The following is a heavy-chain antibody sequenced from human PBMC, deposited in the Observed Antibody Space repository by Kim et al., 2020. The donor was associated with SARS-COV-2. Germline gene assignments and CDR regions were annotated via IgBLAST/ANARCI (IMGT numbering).Heavy chain of an antibody. V-gene: IGHV1-18*01. Sequence: ASVKVSCKASGYTFISYGISWVRQAPGQGLEWMGWISAYKGNTNYPQKLQGRVSMTTDTSTSTAYMELRSLRFDDTAVYYCAREGLRYFDWLPVGTFDYWGQGTLVTVSS. D-gene: IGHD3-9*01. CDR3: AREGLRYFDWLPVGTFDY. J-gene: IGHJ4*02. CDR1: GYTFISYG. CDR2: ISAYKGNT.